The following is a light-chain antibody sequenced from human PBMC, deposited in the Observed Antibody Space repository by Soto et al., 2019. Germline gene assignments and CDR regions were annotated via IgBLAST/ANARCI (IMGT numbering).Light chain of an antibody. J-gene: IGKJ1*01. Sequence: DIVMTQSPGTLSLSPGERATLSCRASQSISSNYLVWYQQKPGQSPRLLIYGASSRATGIPDRFSGRGSGTDFTLTISRLEPEDFAVYFCQQYGTSPRTFGQGTKVDIK. CDR1: QSISSNY. CDR3: QQYGTSPRT. CDR2: GAS. V-gene: IGKV3-20*01.